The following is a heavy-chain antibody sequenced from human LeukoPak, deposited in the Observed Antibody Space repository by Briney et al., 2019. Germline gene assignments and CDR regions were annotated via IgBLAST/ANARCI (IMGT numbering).Heavy chain of an antibody. V-gene: IGHV3-66*02. CDR3: AGRRVVDASFDY. Sequence: GGSLRLSCAASGFTVSNNYRSWVRQAPGKGLEWVSVIYSGDNTYYVESVKGRFTISRDNSKNTLFLQMNRLRAEDTAVYYCAGRRVVDASFDYWGQGTLVTVSS. CDR2: IYSGDNT. D-gene: IGHD2-15*01. CDR1: GFTVSNNY. J-gene: IGHJ4*02.